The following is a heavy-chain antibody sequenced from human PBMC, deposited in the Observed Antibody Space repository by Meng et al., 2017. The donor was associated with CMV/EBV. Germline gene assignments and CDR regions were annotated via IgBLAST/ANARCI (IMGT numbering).Heavy chain of an antibody. J-gene: IGHJ4*02. CDR2: IKQDGSEK. V-gene: IGHV3-7*01. CDR1: GFTFSSYW. Sequence: GGSLRLSCAASGFTFSSYWMSWVRQAPGKGLEWVANIKQDGSEKYYVDSVKGRFTISRDNAKNSLYLQMNSLRAEDTAVYYCARVSDYGDYADVFDYWGQGTLVTVSS. D-gene: IGHD4-17*01. CDR3: ARVSDYGDYADVFDY.